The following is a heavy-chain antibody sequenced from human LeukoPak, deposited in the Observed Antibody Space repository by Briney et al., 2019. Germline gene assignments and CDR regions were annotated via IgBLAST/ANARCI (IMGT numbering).Heavy chain of an antibody. Sequence: SETLSLTCTVSGGSISSYYWSWIRQPAGKGLEWIGEINHSGSTNYNPSLKSRVTISVDTSKNQFSLKLSSVTAADTAVYYCARGGRYSSSYGMDVWGQGTTVTVSS. V-gene: IGHV4-34*01. CDR2: INHSGST. CDR3: ARGGRYSSSYGMDV. CDR1: GGSISSYY. J-gene: IGHJ6*02. D-gene: IGHD6-13*01.